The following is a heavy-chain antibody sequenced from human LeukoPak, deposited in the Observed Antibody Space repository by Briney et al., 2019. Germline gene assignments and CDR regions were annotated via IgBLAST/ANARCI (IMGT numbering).Heavy chain of an antibody. CDR1: GGSISSYY. CDR3: ARHSRHGYNYGDY. CDR2: IIYSGGT. J-gene: IGHJ4*02. Sequence: SETLSLTCTVSGGSISSYYWSWIRQPPGKGLEWIGYIIYSGGTYYNPSLKSRVTISVDTSKNQFSLKLSSVTAADTAVYYCARHSRHGYNYGDYWGQGTLVTVSS. D-gene: IGHD5-24*01. V-gene: IGHV4-59*08.